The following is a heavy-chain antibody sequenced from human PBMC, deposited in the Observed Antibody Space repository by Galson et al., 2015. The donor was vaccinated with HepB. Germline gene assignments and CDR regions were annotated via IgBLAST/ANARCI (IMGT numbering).Heavy chain of an antibody. CDR1: GFTFSNAW. J-gene: IGHJ3*02. CDR3: TTDFLRGYYYDSSGYFAFDI. Sequence: SLRLSCAASGFTFSNAWMNWVRQAPGKGLEWVGRIKSKTDGGTTDYAAPVKGRFTISRDDSKNTLYLQMNSLKTEDTAVYYCTTDFLRGYYYDSSGYFAFDIWGQGTMVTVSS. V-gene: IGHV3-15*07. D-gene: IGHD3-22*01. CDR2: IKSKTDGGTT.